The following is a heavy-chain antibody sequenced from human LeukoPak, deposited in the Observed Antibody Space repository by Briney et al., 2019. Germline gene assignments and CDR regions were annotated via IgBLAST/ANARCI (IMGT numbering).Heavy chain of an antibody. V-gene: IGHV1-2*02. D-gene: IGHD2-2*01. J-gene: IGHJ6*02. CDR2: INPKSGGT. CDR1: GYSFTDYS. CDR3: ARDHCVSSGCYEDYYYGMDV. Sequence: ASVKVSCKASGYSFTDYSIHWVRQAPGQGLEWMGWINPKSGGTKYAQKFQGRVSMTRDTSISTGYMELSRLRSDDTAVYFCARDHCVSSGCYEDYYYGMDVWGRGTTVTVSS.